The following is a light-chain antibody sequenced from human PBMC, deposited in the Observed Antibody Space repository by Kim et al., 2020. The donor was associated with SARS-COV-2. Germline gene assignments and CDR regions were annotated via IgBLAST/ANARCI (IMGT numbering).Light chain of an antibody. J-gene: IGKJ2*01. Sequence: DIQMTQSPSSLSASVGDRFTIACRANHNVNKYLNWYQKTPGRAPKLLIYGASNLQNGVPSRFSGSGSGTDFTLTITGLEPEDSATYYCQQCYSTPVTFGQGTKLEI. V-gene: IGKV1-39*01. CDR3: QQCYSTPVT. CDR2: GAS. CDR1: HNVNKY.